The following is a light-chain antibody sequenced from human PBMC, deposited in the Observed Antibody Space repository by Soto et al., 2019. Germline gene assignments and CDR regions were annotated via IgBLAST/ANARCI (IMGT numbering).Light chain of an antibody. CDR3: QQYGSTPLT. J-gene: IGKJ4*01. CDR1: RSVSRNY. Sequence: EIGLTQSPGTLSLSPRGRATLSCRASRSVSRNYVAWYQQKPGQAPRLLIYGASSRASGIPDRFSGSGSGADVTLSITRLEPEDFALYYCQQYGSTPLTFGGGTKVDIK. CDR2: GAS. V-gene: IGKV3-20*01.